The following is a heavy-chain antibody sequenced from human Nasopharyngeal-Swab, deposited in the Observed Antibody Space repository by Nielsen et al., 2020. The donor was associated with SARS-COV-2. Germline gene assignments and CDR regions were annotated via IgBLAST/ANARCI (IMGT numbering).Heavy chain of an antibody. CDR2: ISGSDSGT. V-gene: IGHV3-23*01. J-gene: IGHJ4*02. D-gene: IGHD6-13*01. CDR3: AKTLGPGSTYLDY. CDR1: GFMFSSYA. Sequence: GESLKISCAASGFMFSSYAMSWVRQAPGKGLEWVSRISGSDSGTNYVDSVKGRFTISRDNSKNTLFLQMNSLRVDDTAVYYCAKTLGPGSTYLDYWGQGTLVTVSS.